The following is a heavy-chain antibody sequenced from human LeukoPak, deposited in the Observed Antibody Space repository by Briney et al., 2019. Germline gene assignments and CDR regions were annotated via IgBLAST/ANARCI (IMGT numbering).Heavy chain of an antibody. V-gene: IGHV3-33*06. Sequence: GGSLRLSCAASGFTFSSYGMHWVRQAPGKGLEWVAAIWYDGSNKYYADSVKGRFTISRDNSKNTLYLQMNSLRAEDTAVYSCAKDLTTGTLSFDYWGQGTLVTVSS. CDR1: GFTFSSYG. CDR3: AKDLTTGTLSFDY. D-gene: IGHD1-1*01. J-gene: IGHJ4*02. CDR2: IWYDGSNK.